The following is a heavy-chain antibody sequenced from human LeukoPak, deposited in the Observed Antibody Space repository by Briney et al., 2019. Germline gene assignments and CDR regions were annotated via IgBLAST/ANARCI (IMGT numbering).Heavy chain of an antibody. CDR1: GFTFSSYW. D-gene: IGHD3-3*01. V-gene: IGHV3-74*01. Sequence: GGSLRLSCAASGFTFSSYWMHWVRQAPGKGLVWVSRVNSDGSSTSYADSVKGRFTISRDNSKNTLYLQMNSLRAEDTAVYYCAKTRTIFGVVPFDYWGQGTLVTVSS. CDR3: AKTRTIFGVVPFDY. CDR2: VNSDGSST. J-gene: IGHJ4*02.